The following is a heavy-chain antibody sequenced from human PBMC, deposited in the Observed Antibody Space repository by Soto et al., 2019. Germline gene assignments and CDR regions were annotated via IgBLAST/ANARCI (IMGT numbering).Heavy chain of an antibody. J-gene: IGHJ4*02. V-gene: IGHV1-18*01. CDR2: ISAYNGNT. Sequence: ASVKVSCKASGYTFTSYGISWVRQAPGQGLEWMGWISAYNGNTNYAQKLQGRVTMTTDTSTSTAYMELRSLRSDDTAVYYCARPTCSGGSCYPRYYFDYWGQGTLVTVSS. D-gene: IGHD2-15*01. CDR1: GYTFTSYG. CDR3: ARPTCSGGSCYPRYYFDY.